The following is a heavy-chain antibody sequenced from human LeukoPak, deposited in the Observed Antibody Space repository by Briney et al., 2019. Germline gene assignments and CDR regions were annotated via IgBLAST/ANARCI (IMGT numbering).Heavy chain of an antibody. Sequence: ASVKVSCTASGYTFTGYYMRWVRQAPGQGLEWMGWINPNSGGTNYAQKFQGRVTMTRDPSISTAYMELSRLRTDDTAVYYCVRDLKAVWFGELCGGQGTLVTVSS. CDR2: INPNSGGT. CDR1: GYTFTGYY. V-gene: IGHV1-2*02. J-gene: IGHJ4*02. CDR3: VRDLKAVWFGELC. D-gene: IGHD3-10*01.